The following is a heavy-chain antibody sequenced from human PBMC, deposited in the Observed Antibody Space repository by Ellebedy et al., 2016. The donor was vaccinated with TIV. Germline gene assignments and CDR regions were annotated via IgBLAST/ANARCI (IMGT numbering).Heavy chain of an antibody. CDR3: AKEGIVVAAASFES. CDR2: ISGSGGST. J-gene: IGHJ4*02. V-gene: IGHV3-23*01. CDR1: GFTFYKCD. D-gene: IGHD2-15*01. Sequence: GESLKISCAASGFTFYKCDMSWVRQAPGKGLEWVSTISGSGGSTDYADSVKGRFTISRDNSTNTLYLQMNSLRAEDTAVYYCAKEGIVVAAASFESWGQGTLVTVSS.